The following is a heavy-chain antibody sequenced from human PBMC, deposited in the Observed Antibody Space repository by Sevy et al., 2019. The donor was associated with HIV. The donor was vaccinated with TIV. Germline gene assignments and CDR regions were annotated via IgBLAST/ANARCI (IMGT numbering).Heavy chain of an antibody. Sequence: GGSLRLSCVSSGFTFSYYGMHWVRQAPGKVLEWVAVIWYDGSKQYYADSVKGRFTISRDNSDNTLYLQMNSLRAEDTAVYYCARDYSGLFDYWGQGTLVTVSS. CDR3: ARDYSGLFDY. CDR2: IWYDGSKQ. D-gene: IGHD2-21*01. V-gene: IGHV3-33*01. CDR1: GFTFSYYG. J-gene: IGHJ4*02.